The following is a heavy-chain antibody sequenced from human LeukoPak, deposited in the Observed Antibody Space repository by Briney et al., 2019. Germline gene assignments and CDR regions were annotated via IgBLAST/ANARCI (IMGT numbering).Heavy chain of an antibody. V-gene: IGHV3-7*03. Sequence: GRSLRISCAASGLTFSSYWMRWIRQAPGKGLNRVANIKQDGSEKYYVDSVKGRFTISRDNAKNSLYLQMNSLRAEDTAVYYCARVSTGVCDYWGQGTLVTVSS. CDR3: ARVSTGVCDY. D-gene: IGHD2-8*01. CDR2: IKQDGSEK. CDR1: GLTFSSYW. J-gene: IGHJ4*02.